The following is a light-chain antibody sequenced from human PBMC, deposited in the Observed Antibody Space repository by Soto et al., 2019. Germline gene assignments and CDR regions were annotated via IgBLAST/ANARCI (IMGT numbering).Light chain of an antibody. CDR1: QSISSW. CDR2: KAS. J-gene: IGKJ5*01. Sequence: DIQMTQSPSTLSASVGDRVTITCRASQSISSWLAWYQQKPGKAPKLLIYKASSLESGVPSRFSGSGSGTEFTLTISSLQPDDFATYYCQQYNSYITFGQGTRLEIE. V-gene: IGKV1-5*03. CDR3: QQYNSYIT.